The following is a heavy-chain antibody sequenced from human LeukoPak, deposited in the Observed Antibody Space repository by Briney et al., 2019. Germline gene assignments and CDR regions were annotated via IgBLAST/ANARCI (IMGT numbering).Heavy chain of an antibody. V-gene: IGHV4-34*01. Sequence: GSLRLSCAASGFTFSSYEMNWVRQAPGKGLEWIGEVNHRGMTNYNPSLKSRVIISADTSKNQFSLKLDSVTAADTAIYYCARDPTSEISFPHYFDDWGQGTLVTVSS. CDR2: VNHRGMT. CDR1: GFTFSSYE. J-gene: IGHJ4*02. CDR3: ARDPTSEISFPHYFDD. D-gene: IGHD3-10*01.